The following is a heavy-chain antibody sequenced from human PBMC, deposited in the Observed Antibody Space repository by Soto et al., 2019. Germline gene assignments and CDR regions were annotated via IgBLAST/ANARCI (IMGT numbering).Heavy chain of an antibody. V-gene: IGHV4-39*07. CDR2: INHSGST. J-gene: IGHJ4*02. Sequence: SETLSLTCTVSGGSISSGDYYWSWIRQPPGKGLEWIGGINHSGSTNYNPSLKSRVTISVDTSKNQFSLKLSSVTAADTAVYYCARGPQGRYFDWLTQGGYFDYWGQGTLVNVSS. CDR3: ARGPQGRYFDWLTQGGYFDY. CDR1: GGSISSGDYY. D-gene: IGHD3-9*01.